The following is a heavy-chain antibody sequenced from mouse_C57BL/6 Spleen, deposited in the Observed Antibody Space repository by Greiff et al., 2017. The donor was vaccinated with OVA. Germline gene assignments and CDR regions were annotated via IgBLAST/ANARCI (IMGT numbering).Heavy chain of an antibody. V-gene: IGHV5-9-1*02. CDR3: TREGLLRPFDY. J-gene: IGHJ2*01. D-gene: IGHD2-3*01. CDR2: ISSGGDYI. CDR1: GFTFSSYA. Sequence: EVQGVESGAGLVKPGGSLKLSCAASGFTFSSYAMSWVRQTPEKRLEWVAYISSGGDYIYYADTVKGRFTISRDNARNTLYLQMSSLKSEDTAMYYCTREGLLRPFDYWGQGTTLTVSS.